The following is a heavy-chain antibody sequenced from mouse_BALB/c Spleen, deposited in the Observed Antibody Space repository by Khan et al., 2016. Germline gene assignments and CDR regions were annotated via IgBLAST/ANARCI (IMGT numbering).Heavy chain of an antibody. J-gene: IGHJ4*01. CDR2: INTYTGQP. CDR1: GYTFTNYG. V-gene: IGHV9-3-1*01. Sequence: QIQLVQSGPEMKKPGETVKISCMASGYTFTNYGVNWVKQAPGKGLKWLGWINTYTGQPTYGDDFKGRFAFSLETSASTAYLQINNLENEDTATYFCARLYLYDTMDYWGHGTSVTVSS. CDR3: ARLYLYDTMDY.